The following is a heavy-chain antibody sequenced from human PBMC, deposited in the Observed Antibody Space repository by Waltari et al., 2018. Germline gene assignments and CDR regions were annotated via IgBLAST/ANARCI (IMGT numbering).Heavy chain of an antibody. CDR1: EFIFSNYE. J-gene: IGHJ4*02. CDR3: ARERNTFIPFDY. CDR2: ISSRGTTI. D-gene: IGHD2-21*01. Sequence: EVQLVQSGGGLVQPGGSLRLSCAASEFIFSNYEMHWIRQAPGKGLERVSYISSRGTTIYYADSVKGRFTISRDNAKKSLYLQMKGLRAEDTAVYYCARERNTFIPFDYWGQGALVTVSS. V-gene: IGHV3-48*03.